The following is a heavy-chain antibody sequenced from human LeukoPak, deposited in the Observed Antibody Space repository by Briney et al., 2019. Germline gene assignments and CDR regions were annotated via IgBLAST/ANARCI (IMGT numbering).Heavy chain of an antibody. CDR2: INDNGGQR. CDR1: GFAFNNYA. Sequence: GGSLRLSCAASGFAFNNYAMTWVRQAPGKGLEWVANINDNGGQRHYADSVKGGFRIARDNSKNTLFLQMDSVRAEDTAVYYCAKTQWKVGATDYFDYWGQGILVTVSS. J-gene: IGHJ4*02. CDR3: AKTQWKVGATDYFDY. D-gene: IGHD1-26*01. V-gene: IGHV3-23*01.